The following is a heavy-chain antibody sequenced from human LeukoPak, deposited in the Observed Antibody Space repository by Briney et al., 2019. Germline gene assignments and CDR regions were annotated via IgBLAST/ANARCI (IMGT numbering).Heavy chain of an antibody. CDR2: IYHSGST. V-gene: IGHV4-38-2*01. Sequence: SETLSLTCAVSGYSISSGYYWGWIRQPPGKGLEWIGSIYHSGSTYYNPSLKSRVTISVDTSKDQFSLKLSSVTAADTAVYYCAGNWNDERVDYWGQGTLVTVSS. J-gene: IGHJ4*02. CDR1: GYSISSGYY. CDR3: AGNWNDERVDY. D-gene: IGHD1-1*01.